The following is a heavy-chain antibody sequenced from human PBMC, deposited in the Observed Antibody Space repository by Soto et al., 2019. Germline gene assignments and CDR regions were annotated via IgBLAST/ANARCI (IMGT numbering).Heavy chain of an antibody. J-gene: IGHJ3*02. CDR1: GFTFSSYG. CDR3: AKDHDYGVKRAFDI. D-gene: IGHD4-17*01. V-gene: IGHV3-30*18. Sequence: QVQLVESGGGVVQPGRSLRLSCAASGFTFSSYGMHWVRQAPGKGLEWVAVISYDGSNKYYADSVKGRFTISRDNSKHTLYLQMNSLRAEDTAVYYCAKDHDYGVKRAFDIWGQGTMVTVSS. CDR2: ISYDGSNK.